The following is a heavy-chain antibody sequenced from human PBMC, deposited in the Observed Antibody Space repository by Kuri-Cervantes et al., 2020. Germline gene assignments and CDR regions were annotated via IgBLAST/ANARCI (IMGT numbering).Heavy chain of an antibody. CDR3: ARNYGDYPHDAFDI. CDR2: INHSGST. V-gene: IGHV4-34*01. J-gene: IGHJ3*02. Sequence: SETLSLTCAVYSGSLSGYSWNWIRQSPGKGLEWIGEINHSGSTNYNPSLKSRVNISVDKSKKQFSLKLSSVTAADTAVYYCARNYGDYPHDAFDIWGQGTMVTVSS. D-gene: IGHD4-17*01. CDR1: SGSLSGYS.